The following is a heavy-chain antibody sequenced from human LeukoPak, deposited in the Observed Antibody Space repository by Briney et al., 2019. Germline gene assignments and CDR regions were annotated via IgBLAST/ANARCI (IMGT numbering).Heavy chain of an antibody. J-gene: IGHJ4*02. CDR2: IKSKTDGGTT. Sequence: GGSLRLSCAASGFTFSNAWMSWVRQAPGKGLEWVGRIKSKTDGGTTDYAAPVKGRFTISRDDSKNTLYLQMNSLKTEDTAVYYCTTGYCSSTSCYEWGQGTLVTVSS. CDR1: GFTFSNAW. V-gene: IGHV3-15*01. CDR3: TTGYCSSTSCYE. D-gene: IGHD2-2*01.